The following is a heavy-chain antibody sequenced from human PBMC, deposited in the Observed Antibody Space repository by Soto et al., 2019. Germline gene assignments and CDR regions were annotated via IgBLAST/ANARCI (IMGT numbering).Heavy chain of an antibody. CDR1: GDSVSNGNW. J-gene: IGHJ4*02. V-gene: IGHV4-4*02. CDR3: ATRTSVFGIVTFY. Sequence: QMQLKESGPGLVTPWGTLSLTCAVSGDSVSNGNWWCWVRQPPGRGLEWVGEIHQSGDTNYNPSLKSRVTVSADRSNNQYSLRLNSVTAADTAMYYCATRTSVFGIVTFYWGQGILVTVSS. CDR2: IHQSGDT. D-gene: IGHD3-16*01.